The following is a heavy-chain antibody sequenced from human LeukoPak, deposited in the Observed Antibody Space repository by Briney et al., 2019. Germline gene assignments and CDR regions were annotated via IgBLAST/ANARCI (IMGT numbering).Heavy chain of an antibody. CDR3: ARASVRYSSSWYRWYNFGY. CDR1: GFTFSSYW. J-gene: IGHJ4*02. D-gene: IGHD6-13*01. CDR2: IKQDGSEK. V-gene: IGHV3-7*01. Sequence: PGGSLRLSCAASGFTFSSYWMSWVRQAPGKGLEWVANIKQDGSEKYYVDSVKGRFTISRDNAKNSLYLQMNSLRAEDTAVYYCARASVRYSSSWYRWYNFGYWGQGTLVTVSS.